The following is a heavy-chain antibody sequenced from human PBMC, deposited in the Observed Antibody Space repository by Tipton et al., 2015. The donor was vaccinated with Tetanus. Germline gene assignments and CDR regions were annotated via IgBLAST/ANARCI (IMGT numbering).Heavy chain of an antibody. J-gene: IGHJ4*02. Sequence: SLRLSCAASGFTVSSNYMSWVRQAPGKGLEWVSSISGSGGSIFYADSVKGRFTVSRDNSKNTLFLQMNSLSAEDTAVYYCTKGAPGFCSGGSCYSSDSWGQGTLVTVSS. D-gene: IGHD2-15*01. CDR1: GFTVSSNY. V-gene: IGHV3-23*01. CDR3: TKGAPGFCSGGSCYSSDS. CDR2: ISGSGGSI.